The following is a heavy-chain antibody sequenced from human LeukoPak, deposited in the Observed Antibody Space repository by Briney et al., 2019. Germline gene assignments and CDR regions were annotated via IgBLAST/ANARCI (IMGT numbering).Heavy chain of an antibody. Sequence: GGSLRLSCAASGFTFSTYWMHWVRQAPGTGLVWVSLINSDGSSTNYADSVKGRFTISRDNSKNTMYLQMNSLRAEDTAMYYCARAPMSYDSSGFGGAFDIWGQGTMVTVSS. CDR2: INSDGSST. V-gene: IGHV3-74*01. CDR1: GFTFSTYW. J-gene: IGHJ3*02. CDR3: ARAPMSYDSSGFGGAFDI. D-gene: IGHD3-22*01.